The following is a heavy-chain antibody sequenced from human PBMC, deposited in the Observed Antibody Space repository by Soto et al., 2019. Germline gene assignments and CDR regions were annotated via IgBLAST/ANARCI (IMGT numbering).Heavy chain of an antibody. V-gene: IGHV3-30*18. J-gene: IGHJ4*02. D-gene: IGHD6-19*01. CDR1: GFTFSSYG. CDR3: AKGSYSSGWYFDY. Sequence: QVQLVESGGGVVQPGRSLRLSCAASGFTFSSYGMHWVRQAPGKGLEWVAVISYDGSNKYYADSVKGRFTISRDNSKNTLYLQMISLRAEDTAAYYCAKGSYSSGWYFDYWGQGTLVTVSS. CDR2: ISYDGSNK.